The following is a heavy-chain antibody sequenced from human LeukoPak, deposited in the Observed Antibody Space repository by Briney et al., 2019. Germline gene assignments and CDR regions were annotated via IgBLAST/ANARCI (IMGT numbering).Heavy chain of an antibody. V-gene: IGHV1-69*02. J-gene: IGHJ4*02. CDR2: IIPILGIA. CDR3: ASGVYYDFRSGSFDY. D-gene: IGHD3-3*01. Sequence: SVKVSCKASGGTFSSYTISWVRQAPGQGLEWMGRIIPILGIANYAQKFQGRVTITADKSTSTAYMELSSLRSEDTAVYYCASGVYYDFRSGSFDYWGQGTLVTVSS. CDR1: GGTFSSYT.